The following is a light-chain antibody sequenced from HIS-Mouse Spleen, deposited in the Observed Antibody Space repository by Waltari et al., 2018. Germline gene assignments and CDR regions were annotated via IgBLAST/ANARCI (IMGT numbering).Light chain of an antibody. CDR1: QSISSW. V-gene: IGKV1-5*03. J-gene: IGKJ4*01. CDR2: KAS. Sequence: DIQTTHSPSTLSASVGDSATITCRASQSISSWLAWYQQKPGKAPKLLIYKASSLESGVPSRFSGSGSGTEFTLTISSLQPDDFATYYCQQYNSYLTFGGGTKVEIK. CDR3: QQYNSYLT.